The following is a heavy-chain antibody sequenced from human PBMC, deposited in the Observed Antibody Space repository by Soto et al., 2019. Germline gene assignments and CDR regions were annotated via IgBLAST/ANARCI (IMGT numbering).Heavy chain of an antibody. CDR1: GYTFTNCG. CDR2: ISAYNGNT. CDR3: SRDYYDFWSGYHVPAPIDY. V-gene: IGHV1-18*01. J-gene: IGHJ4*02. Sequence: QVQLVQSGXXXXXPGASVKVSCKASGYTFTNCGISWVRQAPGQGLEWMGWISAYNGNTIYAQKLQGRLTMTTDTSTSAAYMELRSLRSDDTAVHYCSRDYYDFWSGYHVPAPIDYWGQGTLVTVSS. D-gene: IGHD3-3*01.